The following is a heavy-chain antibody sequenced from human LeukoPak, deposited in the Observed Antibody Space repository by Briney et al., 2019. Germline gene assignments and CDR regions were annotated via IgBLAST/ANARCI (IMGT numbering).Heavy chain of an antibody. CDR3: AREVSSSWLSYYFDY. V-gene: IGHV4-4*07. CDR2: IYTSGST. D-gene: IGHD6-13*01. Sequence: SETLSLTCTVSGGSISSYYWSWIRQPAGKGLEWIGRIYTSGSTNYNPSLKSRVTMSVDTSKNQFSLKLSSVTAADTAVYYCAREVSSSWLSYYFDYWGQGTLVTVSS. CDR1: GGSISSYY. J-gene: IGHJ4*02.